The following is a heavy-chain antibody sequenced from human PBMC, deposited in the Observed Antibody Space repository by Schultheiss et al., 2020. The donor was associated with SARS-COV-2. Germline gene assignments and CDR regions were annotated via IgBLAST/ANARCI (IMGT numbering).Heavy chain of an antibody. Sequence: GGSLRLSCAASGFTFSSYAMHWVRQAPGKGLEWVAVISYDGSNKYYADSVKGRFTISRDNSKNTLYLQMNSLRAEDTAVYYCARGGGYSSGWYSGSVDYWGQGTLVTVSS. D-gene: IGHD6-19*01. V-gene: IGHV3-30-3*01. CDR3: ARGGGYSSGWYSGSVDY. CDR2: ISYDGSNK. CDR1: GFTFSSYA. J-gene: IGHJ4*02.